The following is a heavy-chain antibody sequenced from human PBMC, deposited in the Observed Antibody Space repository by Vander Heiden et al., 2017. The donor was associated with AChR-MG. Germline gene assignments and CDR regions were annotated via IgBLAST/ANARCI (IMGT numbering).Heavy chain of an antibody. CDR1: GGSISSYY. Sequence: QVQLQESGPGLVKPSETLSLTCTVSGGSISSYYWGWIRQPPGKGLEWIGYIYYSGSTNYNPSLKSRVTISVDTSKNQFSLKLSSVTAADTAVYYCARGGAAWGRNWFDPWGQGTLVTVSS. CDR3: ARGGAAWGRNWFDP. D-gene: IGHD3-16*01. J-gene: IGHJ5*02. V-gene: IGHV4-59*13. CDR2: IYYSGST.